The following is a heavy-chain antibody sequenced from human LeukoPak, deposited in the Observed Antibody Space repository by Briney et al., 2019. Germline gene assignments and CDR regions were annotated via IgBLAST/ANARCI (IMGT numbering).Heavy chain of an antibody. Sequence: GGSLRLSCAASGFTFDDYAMHWVRRAPGKGLEWVSGISWNSGSIGYADSVKGRFTISRDNAKNSLYLQMNSLRAEDMAVYYCAKDLTASGSYFGGFDYWGQGTLVTVSS. CDR3: AKDLTASGSYFGGFDY. V-gene: IGHV3-9*03. CDR1: GFTFDDYA. D-gene: IGHD1-26*01. CDR2: ISWNSGSI. J-gene: IGHJ4*02.